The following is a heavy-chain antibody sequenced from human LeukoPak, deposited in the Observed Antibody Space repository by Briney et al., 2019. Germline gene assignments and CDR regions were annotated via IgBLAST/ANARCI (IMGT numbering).Heavy chain of an antibody. CDR3: ARAKGRSSPVNP. V-gene: IGHV3-21*01. Sequence: GGSLRLSCAASGFTFSSYSMNWVRQAPGKGLEWVSSISSSSSYIYYADSVKGRSTISRDNAKNSLYLQMNSLRAEDTAVYYRARAKGRSSPVNPWGQGTLVTVSS. J-gene: IGHJ5*02. CDR1: GFTFSSYS. D-gene: IGHD6-13*01. CDR2: ISSSSSYI.